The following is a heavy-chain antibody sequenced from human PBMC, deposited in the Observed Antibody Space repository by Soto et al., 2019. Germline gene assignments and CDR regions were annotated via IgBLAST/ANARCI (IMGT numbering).Heavy chain of an antibody. CDR3: ARKMEGIAARQPVDDLGSSYGMDV. V-gene: IGHV3-33*01. D-gene: IGHD6-6*01. J-gene: IGHJ6*02. Sequence: GGSLRLSCAASGFTFSSYGMHWVRQAPGKGLEWVAVIWYDGSNKYYADSVKGRFTISRDNSKNTLYLQMNSLRAEDTAVYYCARKMEGIAARQPVDDLGSSYGMDVWGQGTTVTVSS. CDR2: IWYDGSNK. CDR1: GFTFSSYG.